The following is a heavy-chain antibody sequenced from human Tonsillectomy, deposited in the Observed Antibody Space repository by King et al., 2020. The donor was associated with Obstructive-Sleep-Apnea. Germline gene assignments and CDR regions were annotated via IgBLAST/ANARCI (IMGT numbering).Heavy chain of an antibody. CDR3: ARDLTSGYHDSCALDV. Sequence: VQLVESGGGVVQPGRSLRLSCAASGFTFRSFDIHWARQAPGKGLEWVAFISDDGRNKNFTDSVKGRFTISRDNSKNTLYLQMNSLRVEDSAVYYCARDLTSGYHDSCALDVWGQGTTVTVSS. J-gene: IGHJ6*02. CDR1: GFTFRSFD. CDR2: ISDDGRNK. V-gene: IGHV3-30*03. D-gene: IGHD3-3*01.